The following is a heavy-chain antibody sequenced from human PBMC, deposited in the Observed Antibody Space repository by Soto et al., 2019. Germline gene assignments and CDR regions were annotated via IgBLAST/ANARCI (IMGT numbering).Heavy chain of an antibody. CDR1: GFTFSSYA. CDR2: ISGSGGST. J-gene: IGHJ6*03. D-gene: IGHD1-7*01. V-gene: IGHV3-23*01. CDR3: AKDGGYNWNYVRYYYYMDV. Sequence: GGSLRLSCAASGFTFSSYAMSWVRQAPGKGLEWVSAISGSGGSTYYADSVKGRFTISRDNSKNTLYLQMNSLRAEDTAVYYCAKDGGYNWNYVRYYYYMDVWGKGTTVTVSS.